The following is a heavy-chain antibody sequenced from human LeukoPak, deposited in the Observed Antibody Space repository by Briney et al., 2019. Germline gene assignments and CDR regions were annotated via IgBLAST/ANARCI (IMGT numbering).Heavy chain of an antibody. CDR1: GYTFTGYY. J-gene: IGHJ6*02. CDR2: INPNSGGT. Sequence: ASVKVSCKASGYTFTGYYMHWVRQAPGQGLEWMGWINPNSGGTNYAQKFQGRVTMTRDTSISTAYMELSRLRSDDTAVYYCARDDPTYYYDSSASYYGMDVWGQGTTVTVSS. CDR3: ARDDPTYYYDSSASYYGMDV. D-gene: IGHD3-22*01. V-gene: IGHV1-2*02.